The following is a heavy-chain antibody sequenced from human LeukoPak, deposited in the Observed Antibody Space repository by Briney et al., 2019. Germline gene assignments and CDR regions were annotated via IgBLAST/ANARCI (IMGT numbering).Heavy chain of an antibody. CDR2: IYWNDDK. V-gene: IGHV2-5*01. D-gene: IGHD2-15*01. J-gene: IGHJ4*02. CDR3: AHSPYCSGGSCYSDY. Sequence: SGPTLVKPPQTLTLTCTFSGFSLSTSGVGVGWIRQPPGKALEWLALIYWNDDKRYSPSLQSRLTITKDTSKNQVVLTMTNMDPVDTATYYCAHSPYCSGGSCYSDYWGQGTLVTVSS. CDR1: GFSLSTSGVG.